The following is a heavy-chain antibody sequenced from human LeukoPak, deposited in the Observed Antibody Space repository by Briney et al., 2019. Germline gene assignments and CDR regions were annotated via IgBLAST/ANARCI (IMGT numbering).Heavy chain of an antibody. CDR3: ARDRISINALDM. CDR1: GASISGHY. V-gene: IGHV4-59*11. D-gene: IGHD1-14*01. CDR2: ISHIGST. Sequence: PSETLSLTCTVSGASISGHYLTWLRQPPGKGLEWIGYISHIGSTNYNPSLKRRVTISVDTSKNQFSLKLTSVTAADTAVYYCARDRISINALDMWGQGTMVTVSS. J-gene: IGHJ3*02.